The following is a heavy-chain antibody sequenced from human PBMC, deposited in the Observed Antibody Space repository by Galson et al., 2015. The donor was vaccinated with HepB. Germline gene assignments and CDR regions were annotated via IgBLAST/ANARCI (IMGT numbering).Heavy chain of an antibody. CDR3: ARARTYIVGATFHTSWFDP. J-gene: IGHJ5*02. CDR1: TFIFSTYS. V-gene: IGHV3-48*04. D-gene: IGHD1-26*01. CDR2: ISSSSTTI. Sequence: SLRLSCAASTFIFSTYSMNWVRQAPGKGLEWVSYISSSSTTIYYADSVKGRFTISRDNAKNSLYLQMNSLRAEDTAVYYCARARTYIVGATFHTSWFDPWGQGTLVTVSS.